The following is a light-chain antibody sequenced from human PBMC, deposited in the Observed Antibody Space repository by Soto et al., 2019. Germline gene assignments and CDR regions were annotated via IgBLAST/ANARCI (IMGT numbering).Light chain of an antibody. V-gene: IGLV4-69*01. CDR3: QTWGTGIVV. CDR2: LNSDGSH. Sequence: QSVLTQSPSASASLGASVKLTCTLSSGHSSYAIAWHQQQPEKGPRYLMNLNSDGSHSKGDGIPDRFSGSSSGAERYLTISSLQSEDEADYYWQTWGTGIVVFGGGTKVTVL. J-gene: IGLJ2*01. CDR1: SGHSSYA.